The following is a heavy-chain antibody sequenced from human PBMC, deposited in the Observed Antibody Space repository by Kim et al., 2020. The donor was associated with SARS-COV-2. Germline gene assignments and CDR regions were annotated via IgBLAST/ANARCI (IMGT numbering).Heavy chain of an antibody. CDR2: ISSSSSYI. CDR1: GFTFSSYS. V-gene: IGHV3-21*01. D-gene: IGHD2-2*01. Sequence: GGSLRLSCAASGFTFSSYSMNWVRQAPVKGLEWVSSISSSSSYIYYADSVKGRFTISRDNAKNSLYLQMNSLRAEDTAVYYCARDKCSSTSCDYYYGMDVWGQGTTVTVSS. CDR3: ARDKCSSTSCDYYYGMDV. J-gene: IGHJ6*02.